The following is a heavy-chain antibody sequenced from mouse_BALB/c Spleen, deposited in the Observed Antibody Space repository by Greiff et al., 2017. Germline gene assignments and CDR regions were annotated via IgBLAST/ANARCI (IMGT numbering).Heavy chain of an antibody. CDR3: AANWDERFDY. CDR2: INPYNGAT. J-gene: IGHJ2*01. CDR1: GYSFTGYY. V-gene: IGHV1-31*01. Sequence: VQLQQSGPELVKPGASVKISCKASGYSFTGYYMHWVKQSHVKSLEWIGRINPYNGATSYNQNFKDKASLTVDKSSSTAYMELHSLTSEDSAVYYCAANWDERFDYWGQGTTLTVSS. D-gene: IGHD4-1*01.